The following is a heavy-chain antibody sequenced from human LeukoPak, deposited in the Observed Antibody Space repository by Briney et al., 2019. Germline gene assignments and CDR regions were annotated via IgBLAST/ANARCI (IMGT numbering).Heavy chain of an antibody. J-gene: IGHJ3*02. Sequence: GASVKVSCKASGYTFTSYGISWVRQAPGQGLEWMGWISAYNGNTNYAQKLQGRVTMTTDTSTSTAYMELRSLRSDDTAVYYCARATRYCSGGSCYSSGAFDIWGQGTMVTVSS. CDR1: GYTFTSYG. CDR3: ARATRYCSGGSCYSSGAFDI. D-gene: IGHD2-15*01. CDR2: ISAYNGNT. V-gene: IGHV1-18*01.